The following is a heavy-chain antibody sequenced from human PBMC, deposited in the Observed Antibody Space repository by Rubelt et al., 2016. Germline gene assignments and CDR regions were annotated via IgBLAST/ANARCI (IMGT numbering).Heavy chain of an antibody. CDR2: IYRSGRT. Sequence: QVQLQESGPGLVKPSGTLSLTCAVSGGSISSGNWWSWVRQPPGKGLEWIGEIYRSGRTNYNPSLKSRVTISVDKSKNQFSLILSSVTAADTAVYYGARGPNSDGWLSFDYWGQGTLVTVSS. V-gene: IGHV4-4*02. D-gene: IGHD6-19*01. CDR1: GGSISSGNW. CDR3: ARGPNSDGWLSFDY. J-gene: IGHJ4*02.